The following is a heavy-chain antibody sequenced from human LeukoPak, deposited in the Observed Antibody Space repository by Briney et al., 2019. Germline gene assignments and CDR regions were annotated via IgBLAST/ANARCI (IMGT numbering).Heavy chain of an antibody. CDR3: ARLNGDSYLDY. CDR1: GGSVRSAY. Sequence: SETLSLTCTVSGGSVRSAYWSWIRRPPRRELEYIGFIYHSGDNKYHPSLSSRVTLSLDKSKNQFSLNLSSVTAADSAVYYCARLNGDSYLDYWAQGTLVTVSS. V-gene: IGHV4-59*02. CDR2: IYHSGDN. D-gene: IGHD2-21*01. J-gene: IGHJ4*02.